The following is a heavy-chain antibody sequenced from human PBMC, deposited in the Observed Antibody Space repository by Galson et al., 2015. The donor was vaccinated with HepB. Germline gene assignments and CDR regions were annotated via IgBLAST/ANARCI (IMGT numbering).Heavy chain of an antibody. V-gene: IGHV3-48*03. CDR2: ISSSGSTI. CDR1: GFTLSSYE. J-gene: IGHJ4*02. D-gene: IGHD2-8*01. Sequence: SLRLSCAASGFTLSSYEMNWVRQAPGKGLEWVSYISSSGSTIYYADSVKGRFTISRDNAKNSLYLQMNSLRAEDTAVYYCARERMAAVYFDYWGQGTLVTVSS. CDR3: ARERMAAVYFDY.